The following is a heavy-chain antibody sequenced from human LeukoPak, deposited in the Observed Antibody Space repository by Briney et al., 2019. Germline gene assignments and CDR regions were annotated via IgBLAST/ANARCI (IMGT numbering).Heavy chain of an antibody. V-gene: IGHV1-18*01. J-gene: IGHJ6*03. CDR1: GYTFTSYD. CDR3: VRGDYMDV. Sequence: ASVTVSCKASGYTFTSYDINWVRQATGQGLEWMGWISAYNGNTNYAQKLQGRVTMTTDTSTSTAYMELRSLRSDDTAVYYCVRGDYMDVWGKGITVTVSS. CDR2: ISAYNGNT.